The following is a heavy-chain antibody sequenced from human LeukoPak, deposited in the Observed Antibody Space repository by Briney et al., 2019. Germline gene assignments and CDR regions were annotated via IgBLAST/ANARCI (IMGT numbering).Heavy chain of an antibody. J-gene: IGHJ3*01. CDR3: ARLLDNAISGDPATFDV. CDR1: GGSLSGHY. Sequence: SETLSLTCTVSGGSLSGHYWSWIRQPPGKRLEWIGYGSYTGRTKYNPSLQSRVTISIDTSKSQFSLRLTSVASADTAVYSCARLLDNAISGDPATFDVWGQGTTVIVSS. V-gene: IGHV4-59*11. CDR2: GSYTGRT. D-gene: IGHD3-22*01.